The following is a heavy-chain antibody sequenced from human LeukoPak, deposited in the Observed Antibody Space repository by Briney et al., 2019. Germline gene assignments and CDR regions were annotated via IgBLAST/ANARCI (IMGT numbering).Heavy chain of an antibody. D-gene: IGHD3-22*01. CDR1: GFTSDDYV. Sequence: GGSLRLSCAASGFTSDDYVMHWVRQAPGKGLEWVSGISWNSGSIGYADSVKGRFTISRDNAKNSLYLQMNSLRAEDTAVYYCARARLKYYYDSSGSIPSTYWGQGTLVTVSS. V-gene: IGHV3-9*02. CDR2: ISWNSGSI. CDR3: ARARLKYYYDSSGSIPSTY. J-gene: IGHJ4*02.